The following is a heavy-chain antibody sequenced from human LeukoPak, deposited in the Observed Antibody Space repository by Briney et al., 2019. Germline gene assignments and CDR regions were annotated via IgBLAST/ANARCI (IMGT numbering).Heavy chain of an antibody. D-gene: IGHD3-10*02. CDR2: ISSSSSTV. CDR1: GFTFSSYS. J-gene: IGHJ6*04. Sequence: PGGSLRLSCAASGFTFSSYSMNWVRQAPGKGLEWLSYISSSSSTVYYADSVKGRFTISRDNAKNSLYLQMNSLRAEDTAVYYCAELGITMIGGVWGKGTTATISS. V-gene: IGHV3-48*04. CDR3: AELGITMIGGV.